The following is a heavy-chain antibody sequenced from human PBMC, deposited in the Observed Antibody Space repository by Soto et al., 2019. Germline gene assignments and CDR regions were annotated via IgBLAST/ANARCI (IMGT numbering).Heavy chain of an antibody. J-gene: IGHJ6*02. CDR1: GFAFSTYA. V-gene: IGHV3-23*01. CDR3: ANCRDNTGNAYYCYGMDV. D-gene: IGHD2-15*01. CDR2: VSGSGGST. Sequence: EVQLLESGGGLVQPGGSLRLSCAASGFAFSTYAMSWVRQAPGKGLEWVSSVSGSGGSTYNADSVKGRFTVSRDNSKNTLYLLMNSLRAEDTAVYYCANCRDNTGNAYYCYGMDVWGQGTTVTVSS.